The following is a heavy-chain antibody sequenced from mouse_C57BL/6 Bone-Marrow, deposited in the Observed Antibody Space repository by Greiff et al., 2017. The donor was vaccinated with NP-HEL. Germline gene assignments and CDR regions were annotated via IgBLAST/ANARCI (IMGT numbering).Heavy chain of an antibody. Sequence: VQGVESGAELARPGASVKLSCTASGYTFTSYGISWVKQRPGQGLEWIGVIYPRSGNTYYNEKFQGKATLTADKSSSTAYMELRSLTSEDSAVYVSARSHYYGSSYYYAMDYWGQGTSVTVSS. CDR2: IYPRSGNT. D-gene: IGHD1-1*01. CDR1: GYTFTSYG. V-gene: IGHV1-81*01. CDR3: ARSHYYGSSYYYAMDY. J-gene: IGHJ4*01.